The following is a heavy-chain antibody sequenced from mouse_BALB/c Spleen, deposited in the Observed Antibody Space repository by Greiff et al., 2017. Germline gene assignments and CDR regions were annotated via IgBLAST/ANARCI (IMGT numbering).Heavy chain of an antibody. J-gene: IGHJ3*01. CDR2: IDPANGNT. Sequence: LVESGAELVKPGASVKLSCTASGFNIKDTYMHWVKQRPEQGLEWIGRIDPANGNTKYDPKFQGKATITADTSSNTAYLQLSSLTSEDTAVYYCARGYGSRVAYWGQGTLVTVSA. D-gene: IGHD1-1*01. V-gene: IGHV14-3*02. CDR3: ARGYGSRVAY. CDR1: GFNIKDTY.